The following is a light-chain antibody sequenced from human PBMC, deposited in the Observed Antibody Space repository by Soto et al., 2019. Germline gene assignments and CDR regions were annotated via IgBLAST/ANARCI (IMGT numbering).Light chain of an antibody. CDR2: DNN. V-gene: IGLV1-51*01. Sequence: QSVLTQSPSVSAAPGQTVPISCAGSSSNIGNNYVSWYQQLPGTAHKLLIYDNNKRPSGIPDRFSGSKSGTSGTLDITGLQTGDEADYYCATWDGSLPGEVFGGGTKLTVL. CDR3: ATWDGSLPGEV. J-gene: IGLJ2*01. CDR1: SSNIGNNY.